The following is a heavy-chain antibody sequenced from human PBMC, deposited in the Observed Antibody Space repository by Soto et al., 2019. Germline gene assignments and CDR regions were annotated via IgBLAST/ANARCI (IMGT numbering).Heavy chain of an antibody. D-gene: IGHD3-3*01. CDR1: GGTFSSYA. J-gene: IGHJ6*02. CDR3: AAPGTYYDFWSRYRRNYGMDV. CDR2: IIPIFGTA. V-gene: IGHV1-69*13. Sequence: SVKVSCKASGGTFSSYAISWVRQAPGQGLEWMGGIIPIFGTANYAQKFQGRVTITADESTSTAYMELSSLRSEDTAVYYCAAPGTYYDFWSRYRRNYGMDVWGQGTTVTVSS.